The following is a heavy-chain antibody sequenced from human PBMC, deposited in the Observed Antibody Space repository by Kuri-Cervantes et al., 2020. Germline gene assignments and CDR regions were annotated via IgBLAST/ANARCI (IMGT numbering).Heavy chain of an antibody. CDR3: ARDTWVVRGRWFDP. D-gene: IGHD3-10*01. V-gene: IGHV3-48*02. Sequence: GESLKISCAASGFTFSSYSMNWVRQAPGKGLEWVSYISSSSSTIYYADSVKGRFTISRDNAKNSLYLQMNSLRDEDTAVYYCARDTWVVRGRWFDPWGQGTLVTVSS. CDR1: GFTFSSYS. J-gene: IGHJ5*02. CDR2: ISSSSSTI.